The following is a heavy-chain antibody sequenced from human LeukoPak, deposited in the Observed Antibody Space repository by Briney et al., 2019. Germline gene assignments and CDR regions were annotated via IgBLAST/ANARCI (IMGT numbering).Heavy chain of an antibody. J-gene: IGHJ3*02. Sequence: GGSLRLSCAASGFTFSSYWMHWVRQAPGKGLVWVAVIWYDGSNKYYADSVKGRFTISRDNSKNTLYLQMNSLRAEDTAVYYCAKDRFRPSHPYYYDSSGYYFDAFDIWGQGTMVTVSS. V-gene: IGHV3-33*06. CDR3: AKDRFRPSHPYYYDSSGYYFDAFDI. CDR2: IWYDGSNK. D-gene: IGHD3-22*01. CDR1: GFTFSSYW.